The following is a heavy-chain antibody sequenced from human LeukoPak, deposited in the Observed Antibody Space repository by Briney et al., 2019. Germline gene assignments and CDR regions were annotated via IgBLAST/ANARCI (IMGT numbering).Heavy chain of an antibody. CDR2: IIPIFVKA. J-gene: IGHJ6*03. Sequence: SGRASCKASEGTFTSYATSWVRQAPGQGLEWMGGIIPIFVKATYAQKFQGRVTITADESTSTAYMELSSLRSEDTAVYYCASGELVVPAAIRSDYYYYYYMDVWGKGTTVTVSS. CDR3: ASGELVVPAAIRSDYYYYYYMDV. D-gene: IGHD2-2*02. V-gene: IGHV1-69*13. CDR1: EGTFTSYA.